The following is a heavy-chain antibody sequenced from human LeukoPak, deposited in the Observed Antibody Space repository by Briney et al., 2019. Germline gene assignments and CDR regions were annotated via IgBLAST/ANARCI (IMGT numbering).Heavy chain of an antibody. Sequence: ASVKVSCKASGGTFSSYAISWVRQAPGQGLEWMGRIIPIFGTANCAQKFQGRVTITADKSTSTAYMELSSLRSEDTAVYYCARDLGVLAAAANSWGQGTLVTVSS. V-gene: IGHV1-69*06. CDR1: GGTFSSYA. D-gene: IGHD6-13*01. CDR3: ARDLGVLAAAANS. J-gene: IGHJ5*02. CDR2: IIPIFGTA.